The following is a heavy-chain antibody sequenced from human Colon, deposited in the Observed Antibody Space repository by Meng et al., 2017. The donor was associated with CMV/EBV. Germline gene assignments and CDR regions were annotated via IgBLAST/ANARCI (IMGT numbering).Heavy chain of an antibody. D-gene: IGHD4/OR15-4a*01. CDR2: MYSGVTA. V-gene: IGHV4-61*03. CDR3: ARVNARIPGALRD. CDR1: GDSVNTRDYY. Sequence: GSLRLSCSVSGDSVNTRDYYWTWVRQSPGTPLQTLQWIGYMYSGVTANYNPSLGRRLTISVDTSKNLFSLSLTSVTAVDTATYYCARVNARIPGALRDWGQGVLVTVSS. J-gene: IGHJ4*02.